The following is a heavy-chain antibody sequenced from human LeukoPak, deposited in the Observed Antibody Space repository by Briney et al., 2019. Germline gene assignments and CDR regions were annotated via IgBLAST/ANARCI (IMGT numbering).Heavy chain of an antibody. J-gene: IGHJ4*02. CDR1: GFTFSSYA. V-gene: IGHV3-23*01. CDR2: ISGSGGST. D-gene: IGHD2-2*01. CDR3: AKDTPHCSSTSCYYDY. Sequence: GGSLRLSCAASGFTFSSYAMSWVRQAPGKGLEWVSAISGSGGSTYYADSVKGRFTISRDNSKNTLYLQMNSLRAEDTAVYYCAKDTPHCSSTSCYYDYWGQGTLVTASS.